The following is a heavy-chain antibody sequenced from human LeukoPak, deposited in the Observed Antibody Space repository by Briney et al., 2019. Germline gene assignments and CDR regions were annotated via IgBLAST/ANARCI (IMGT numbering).Heavy chain of an antibody. J-gene: IGHJ3*02. CDR3: ARLVTAFDI. D-gene: IGHD5-18*01. CDR2: IYYSGST. V-gene: IGHV4-59*08. Sequence: SETLSLTCTVSGGFISSYYWSWIRQPPGKGLEWIGYIYYSGSTNYNPSLKSRVTISVDTSKNQFSLKLSSVTAADTAVYYCARLVTAFDIWGQGTMVTVSS. CDR1: GGFISSYY.